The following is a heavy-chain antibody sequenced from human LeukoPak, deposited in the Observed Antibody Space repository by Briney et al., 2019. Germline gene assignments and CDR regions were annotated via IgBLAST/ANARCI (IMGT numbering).Heavy chain of an antibody. CDR3: ASGYYDSSGYYCGLDY. V-gene: IGHV1-2*02. Sequence: ASVKVSCKASGYTFTGYYMHWVRQAPGQGLEWMGWINPNSGGTNYAQKFQGRVTMTRDTSISTAYMELSRLRSDDTAVYYCASGYYDSSGYYCGLDYWGQGTLVTVSS. D-gene: IGHD3-22*01. J-gene: IGHJ4*02. CDR2: INPNSGGT. CDR1: GYTFTGYY.